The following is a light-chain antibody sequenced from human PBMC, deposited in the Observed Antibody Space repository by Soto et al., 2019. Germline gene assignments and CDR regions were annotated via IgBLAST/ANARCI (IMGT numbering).Light chain of an antibody. Sequence: EIVMTQSPATLSVSPGERVTLSCRASQSVSSSLAWYQQKPGQAPRLLIYGASTKATGIPARFSGSGSWTEFTLSISRLQSEDFPVYYCQQYNNWPPFTFGPGTKVDIK. CDR3: QQYNNWPPFT. CDR1: QSVSSS. J-gene: IGKJ3*01. CDR2: GAS. V-gene: IGKV3-15*01.